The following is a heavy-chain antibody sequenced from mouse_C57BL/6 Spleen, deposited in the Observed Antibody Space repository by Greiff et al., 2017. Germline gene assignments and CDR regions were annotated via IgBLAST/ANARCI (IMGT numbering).Heavy chain of an antibody. J-gene: IGHJ3*01. Sequence: VHLQQSGTVLARPGASVKMSCKTSGYTFTSYWMHWVKQRPGQGLEWIGALYPGNSDTSYNQKFKGKAKLTAVTTASTTYMELSSLTNEDSAVYYCTRYDYDGKFAYWGQGTLVTVSA. D-gene: IGHD2-4*01. V-gene: IGHV1-5*01. CDR1: GYTFTSYW. CDR3: TRYDYDGKFAY. CDR2: LYPGNSDT.